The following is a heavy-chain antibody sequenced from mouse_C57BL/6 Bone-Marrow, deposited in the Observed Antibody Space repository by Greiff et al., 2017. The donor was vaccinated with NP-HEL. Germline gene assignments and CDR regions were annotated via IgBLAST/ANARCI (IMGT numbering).Heavy chain of an antibody. CDR3: ARPFWFAY. CDR1: GFTFSDYY. CDR2: ISNGGGST. V-gene: IGHV5-12*01. Sequence: EVKLLESGGGLVQPGGSLKLSCAASGFTFSDYYMYWVRQTPEKRLEWVAYISNGGGSTYYPDTVKGRFTISRDNAKNTLYLQMSRLKSEDTAMYYCARPFWFAYWGQGTLVTVSA. J-gene: IGHJ3*01.